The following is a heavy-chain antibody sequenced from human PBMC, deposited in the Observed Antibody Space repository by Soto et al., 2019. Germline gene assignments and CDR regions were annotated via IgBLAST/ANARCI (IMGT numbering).Heavy chain of an antibody. D-gene: IGHD3-10*01. CDR2: ISSSSSYT. J-gene: IGHJ6*02. CDR1: GFTFSDYY. CDR3: ARDLLLGFGELVGV. V-gene: IGHV3-11*05. Sequence: QVQLVESGGGLVKPGGSLRLSCAASGFTFSDYYMSWIRQAPGKGLEWVSYISSSSSYTNYADSVKGRFTISRDNAKNSLYLQMNSLRAEDTAVYYCARDLLLGFGELVGVWGQGTTVTVSS.